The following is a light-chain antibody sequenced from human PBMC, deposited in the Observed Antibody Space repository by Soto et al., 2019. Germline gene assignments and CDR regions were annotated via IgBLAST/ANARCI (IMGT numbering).Light chain of an antibody. CDR3: SSYTSSSTLEVV. CDR1: SSDVGGYNY. V-gene: IGLV2-14*01. Sequence: QSVLTQPASVSGSPGQSITISCTGTSSDVGGYNYVSRYQQHPGKAPKLMIYEVSNRPSGVSNRFSGSKSGNTASLTISGLQAEDEADYYCSSYTSSSTLEVVFGGGTKVTVL. CDR2: EVS. J-gene: IGLJ2*01.